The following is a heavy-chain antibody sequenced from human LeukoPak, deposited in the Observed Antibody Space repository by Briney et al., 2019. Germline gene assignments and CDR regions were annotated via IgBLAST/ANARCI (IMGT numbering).Heavy chain of an antibody. CDR3: ARFAGYCSSTSCYKGYNWFDP. D-gene: IGHD2-2*02. CDR1: GYTFTTYW. Sequence: GESLKISCKGSGYTFTTYWIAWVRQMPGKGLEWMGIIYLGDSDTRYSPSFQGQVTISADKSISTAYLQWSSLKASDTAMYYCARFAGYCSSTSCYKGYNWFDPWGQGTLVTVSS. CDR2: IYLGDSDT. V-gene: IGHV5-51*01. J-gene: IGHJ5*02.